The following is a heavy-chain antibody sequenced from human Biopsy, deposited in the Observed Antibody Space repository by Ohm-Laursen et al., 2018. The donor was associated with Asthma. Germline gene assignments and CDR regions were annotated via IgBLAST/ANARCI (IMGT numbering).Heavy chain of an antibody. V-gene: IGHV1-69*01. D-gene: IGHD6-19*01. CDR2: IMTVFGTT. CDR3: ARCQAGYSSGWSLLLKKIYYSGMDV. J-gene: IGHJ6*02. Sequence: GSSVKVSCKAPGGTFSNFAISWVRQAPGQGLEWLGGIMTVFGTTNYAQKVQGRVTITADESTSTAYMEVTSLRSEDTAIYYCARCQAGYSSGWSLLLKKIYYSGMDVWGQGTAVTVSS. CDR1: GGTFSNFA.